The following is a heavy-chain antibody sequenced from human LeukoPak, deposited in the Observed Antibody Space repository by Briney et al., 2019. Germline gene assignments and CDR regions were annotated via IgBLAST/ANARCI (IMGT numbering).Heavy chain of an antibody. D-gene: IGHD3-16*01. V-gene: IGHV4-39*07. J-gene: IGHJ3*02. CDR2: IYTSGST. CDR1: GDSISNTNYY. Sequence: SETLSLTCSVSGDSISNTNYYWAWIRQPPGKGLEWIGRIYTSGSTNYNPSLKSRVTMSVDTSKNQFSLKLSSVTAADTAVYYCAREDRLRFAPGGAFDIWGQGTMVTVSS. CDR3: AREDRLRFAPGGAFDI.